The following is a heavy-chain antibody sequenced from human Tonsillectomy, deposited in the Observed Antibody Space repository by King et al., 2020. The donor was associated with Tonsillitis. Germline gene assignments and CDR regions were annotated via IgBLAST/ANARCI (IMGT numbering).Heavy chain of an antibody. CDR3: ARGQTGDNAFDI. D-gene: IGHD7-27*01. J-gene: IGHJ3*02. CDR1: GFTFGSYS. Sequence: VQLVESGGGLVKPGGSLRLSCAASGFTFGSYSMNWVRQAPGKGLEWVSSISSSSSYIYYADSVKGRFTISRDNAKNSLYLQMNSLRAEDTAVYYCARGQTGDNAFDIWGQGTMVTVSS. V-gene: IGHV3-21*01. CDR2: ISSSSSYI.